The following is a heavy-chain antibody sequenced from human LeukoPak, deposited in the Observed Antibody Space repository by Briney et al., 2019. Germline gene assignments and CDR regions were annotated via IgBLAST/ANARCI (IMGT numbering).Heavy chain of an antibody. J-gene: IGHJ4*02. V-gene: IGHV4-59*01. CDR3: ARVAAAGNDY. CDR2: IYYSGST. D-gene: IGHD6-13*01. CDR1: GGSISSYY. Sequence: SETLSLTCTVSGGSISSYYWSWIRQPPGKGLEWVGYIYYSGSTNFNPSLKSRVTISVDTSKNQFSLKLSSVTAADTAVYYCARVAAAGNDYWGQGTLVTVSS.